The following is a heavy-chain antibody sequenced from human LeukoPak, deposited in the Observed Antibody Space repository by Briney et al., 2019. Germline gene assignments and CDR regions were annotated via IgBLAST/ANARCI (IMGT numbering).Heavy chain of an antibody. CDR3: ARDSEHGDYLEVIPFDY. Sequence: GGSLRLSCAASGFTFSSYSMNWVRQAPGKGLEWVSSISSSSSYIYYADSVKGRFTISRDNAKNSLYLQMNSLRAEDTAVYYCARDSEHGDYLEVIPFDYWGQGTLVTVSS. CDR1: GFTFSSYS. D-gene: IGHD4-17*01. J-gene: IGHJ4*02. CDR2: ISSSSSYI. V-gene: IGHV3-21*01.